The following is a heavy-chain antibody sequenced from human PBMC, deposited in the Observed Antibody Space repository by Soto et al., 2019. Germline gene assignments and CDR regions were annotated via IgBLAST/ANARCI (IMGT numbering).Heavy chain of an antibody. V-gene: IGHV2-5*02. CDR3: AHGLCDKIWYEDGGFFDY. CDR1: GFSLSTSGVG. CDR2: IDWADDK. D-gene: IGHD6-13*01. Sequence: QITLKESGPTLVKPTQTLTLTCTFSGFSLSTSGVGVGWIRQPPGKALECLALIDWADDKRYSPSLKSRLSVNKDTTKNQVVPKKTNVHPADTGTYYGAHGLCDKIWYEDGGFFDYWGRGTLVTVAS. J-gene: IGHJ4*02.